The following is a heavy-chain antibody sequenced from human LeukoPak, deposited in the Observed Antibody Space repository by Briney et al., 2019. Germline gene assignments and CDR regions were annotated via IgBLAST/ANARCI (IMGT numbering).Heavy chain of an antibody. CDR3: ARGKPHLSSSSLWIQLWNSPNYYYYGMDV. J-gene: IGHJ6*02. CDR2: IYSGGST. D-gene: IGHD5-18*01. CDR1: GFTVSSNY. Sequence: GGSLRLSCAASGFTVSSNYMSWVRQAPGKGLEWVSVIYSGGSTYYADSVKGRFTISRENAKNSLYLQMNSLRAGDTAVYYCARGKPHLSSSSLWIQLWNSPNYYYYGMDVWGQGTTVTVSS. V-gene: IGHV3-53*01.